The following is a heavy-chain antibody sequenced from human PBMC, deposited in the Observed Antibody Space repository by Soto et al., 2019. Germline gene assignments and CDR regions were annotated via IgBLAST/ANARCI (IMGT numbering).Heavy chain of an antibody. CDR2: IYPGDSDT. CDR1: GYDFATFW. D-gene: IGHD3-22*01. J-gene: IGHJ4*02. Sequence: GESLKISCKASGYDFATFWIVWVRQVPGKGLEWMGIIYPGDSDTRYSPSFQGQVTISADKSISTAYLQWSSLKASDTAMYYCARPPTYHDSSGYFAVVWGQGTLVTVSS. CDR3: ARPPTYHDSSGYFAVV. V-gene: IGHV5-51*01.